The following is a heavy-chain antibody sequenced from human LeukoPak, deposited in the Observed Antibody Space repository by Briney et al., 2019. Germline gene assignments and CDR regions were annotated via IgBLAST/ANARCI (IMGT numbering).Heavy chain of an antibody. CDR1: GFTFGGYA. CDR2: ISGGSEDS. Sequence: GGSLRLSCTASGFTFGGYAMTWVRQAPGKGLEWVSSISGGSEDSYYADSVKGRFTISRDNSRSTLYLQMNSLRADDTAVYYCGRTIAQYSNSWLYYFYGLDVWGQGTTVTVSS. J-gene: IGHJ6*02. D-gene: IGHD6-13*01. V-gene: IGHV3-23*01. CDR3: GRTIAQYSNSWLYYFYGLDV.